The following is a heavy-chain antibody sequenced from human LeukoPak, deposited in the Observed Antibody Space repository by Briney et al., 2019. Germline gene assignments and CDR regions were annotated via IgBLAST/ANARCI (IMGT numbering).Heavy chain of an antibody. Sequence: GGSLRLSCAASGFTLNNAWMSWVRQASGKGLEWLGRIKRKTDGGTIDYAAPVKGRFTISRDDSRNTLYLQMDSLKIEDTAVYYCTTDRYYDNSELQFQHWGQGTLVTVSS. D-gene: IGHD3-22*01. CDR1: GFTLNNAW. CDR3: TTDRYYDNSELQFQH. J-gene: IGHJ1*01. CDR2: IKRKTDGGTI. V-gene: IGHV3-15*01.